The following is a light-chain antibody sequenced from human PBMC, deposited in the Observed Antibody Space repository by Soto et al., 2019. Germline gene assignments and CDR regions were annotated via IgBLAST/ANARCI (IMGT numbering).Light chain of an antibody. V-gene: IGKV1-9*01. CDR2: TAS. J-gene: IGKJ4*01. CDR3: QQLNSYSPT. Sequence: IQLTQSPSSLSASVGDRVTITCRASQDISSYLAWYQQKPGKAPKLLIYTASTLQSGVPSRFSGSGSGTVFTLAISSLQPEDFATYYCQQLNSYSPTFGGGTKVEIK. CDR1: QDISSY.